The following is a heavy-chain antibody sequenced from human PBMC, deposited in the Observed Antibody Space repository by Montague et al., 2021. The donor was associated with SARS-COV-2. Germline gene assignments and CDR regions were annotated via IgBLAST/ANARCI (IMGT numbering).Heavy chain of an antibody. Sequence: SETLSLTCTVSGVSISNYYWSWIRQPPGKGLEWIGDIYYSGSTNYNPSLKSRVTISVDTSKNQFSLKLSSVTAADTAVYYCARGGSRDIVLGVDDQWYGLDVWGQGTTVTVSS. CDR2: IYYSGST. CDR3: ARGGSRDIVLGVDDQWYGLDV. D-gene: IGHD2-8*02. J-gene: IGHJ6*02. CDR1: GVSISNYY. V-gene: IGHV4-59*12.